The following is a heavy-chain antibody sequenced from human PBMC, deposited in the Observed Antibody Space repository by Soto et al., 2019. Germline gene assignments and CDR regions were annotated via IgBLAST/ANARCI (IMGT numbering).Heavy chain of an antibody. Sequence: QVQLVESGGGLVKPGGSLRLSCAASGFTFSDYYMSWIRQAPGKGLEWVSYISSSGSTIYYADSVKGRFTISRDNAKNSLYLQMNSLRAEDTAVYYCASAPLRCSSTSCYSTAEYFQHWGQGTLVTVSS. CDR1: GFTFSDYY. J-gene: IGHJ1*01. CDR2: ISSSGSTI. D-gene: IGHD2-2*02. CDR3: ASAPLRCSSTSCYSTAEYFQH. V-gene: IGHV3-11*01.